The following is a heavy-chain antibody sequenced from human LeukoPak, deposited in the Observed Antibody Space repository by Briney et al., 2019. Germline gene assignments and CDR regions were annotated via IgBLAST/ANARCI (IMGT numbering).Heavy chain of an antibody. CDR3: TSFSYGGGGAFDY. V-gene: IGHV1-24*01. CDR2: FNPEDDET. D-gene: IGHD3-16*01. Sequence: ASVKVSCKVSGYTLTELSMHWVRQAPGQGLEWMGGFNPEDDETIYAQKFQGRVTVTKDTSTDTTYMELSSLRSEDTAVYYCTSFSYGGGGAFDYWGQGTLVTVSS. J-gene: IGHJ4*02. CDR1: GYTLTELS.